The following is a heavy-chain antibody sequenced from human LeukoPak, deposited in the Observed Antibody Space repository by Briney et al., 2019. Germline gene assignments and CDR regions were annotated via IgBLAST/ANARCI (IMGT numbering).Heavy chain of an antibody. Sequence: PSETLSLTCTVSGGSISSGGYYWSWIRQPPGKGLEWIGYIYHSGSTYYNPSLKSRVTISVDRSKNQFSLKLSSVTAADTAVYYCARVSIVVVILDYWGQGTLVTVSS. CDR3: ARVSIVVVILDY. J-gene: IGHJ4*02. D-gene: IGHD3-22*01. CDR1: GGSISSGGYY. V-gene: IGHV4-30-2*01. CDR2: IYHSGST.